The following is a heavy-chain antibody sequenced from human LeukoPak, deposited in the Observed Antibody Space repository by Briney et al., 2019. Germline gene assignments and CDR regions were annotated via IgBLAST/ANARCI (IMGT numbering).Heavy chain of an antibody. CDR2: IYHSGTT. J-gene: IGHJ3*02. CDR3: ARNLGAVVTPGWAYDI. CDR1: GDSISSAFYY. D-gene: IGHD4-23*01. V-gene: IGHV4-31*03. Sequence: SETLSLTCTVSGDSISSAFYYWSWIRQHPGKGLEWIGYIYHSGTTYYNPSLKTRVTMSLDTSRNQFSLKLYSVTAADTAVYYCARNLGAVVTPGWAYDIWGQGTMVTVSS.